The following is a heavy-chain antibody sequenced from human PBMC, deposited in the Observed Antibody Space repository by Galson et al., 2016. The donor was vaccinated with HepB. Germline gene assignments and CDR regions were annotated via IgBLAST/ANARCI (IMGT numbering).Heavy chain of an antibody. V-gene: IGHV3-15*01. CDR1: GFAFNDAW. J-gene: IGHJ4*02. CDR3: TTGRVSFYY. Sequence: SLRLSCAASGFAFNDAWVSWVRQTPGKGLEWVGRIKRKTDGGTTDYAAPVKGRFTISRDDSKNTVYLQMNRLKSEDTALYYCTTGRVSFYYWGQGTLVTVSS. CDR2: IKRKTDGGTT.